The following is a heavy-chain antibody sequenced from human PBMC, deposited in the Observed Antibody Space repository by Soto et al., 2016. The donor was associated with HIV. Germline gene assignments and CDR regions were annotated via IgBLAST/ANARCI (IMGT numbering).Heavy chain of an antibody. D-gene: IGHD3-10*01. J-gene: IGHJ6*03. CDR3: ARRGNGSGSHYYYYMDV. CDR1: GGSFSGYQ. Sequence: QVQLQQWGAGLLKPSETLSLTCAVYGGSFSGYQWNWIRQPPGKGLEWIGEINHSGSTNYNPSLKSRVTISVDTSKNQFSLKLNSVTAADTAVYYCARRGNGSGSHYYYYMDVWGKGTTGHRLL. V-gene: IGHV4-34*01. CDR2: INHSGST.